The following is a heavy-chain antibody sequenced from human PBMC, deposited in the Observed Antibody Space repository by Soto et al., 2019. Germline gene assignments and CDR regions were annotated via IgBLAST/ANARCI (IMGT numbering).Heavy chain of an antibody. V-gene: IGHV4-39*01. CDR3: ARDFFDSSDYTTNWFDP. CDR2: IYHTGNA. D-gene: IGHD3-22*01. J-gene: IGHJ5*02. Sequence: PSDTLSLTCTVSGDSISSSSLYWGWIRQPPGKGLEWIGSIYHTGNAYYNPSLKSRVTISVDTSKNQFSLKLTSVTAADAALYYCARDFFDSSDYTTNWFDPWGQGTLVNVSS. CDR1: GDSISSSSLY.